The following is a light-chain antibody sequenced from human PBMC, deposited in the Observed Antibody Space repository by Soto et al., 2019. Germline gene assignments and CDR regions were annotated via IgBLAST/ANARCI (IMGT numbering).Light chain of an antibody. J-gene: IGKJ1*01. CDR1: PSVSKN. CDR3: QQYGSSTWT. Sequence: AQSPAPLSLSRGERATLSXRASPSVSKNLAWYQQQTGXPPRXXXYCXSTRETGIPARFSGSGSGTEFTLTISSLQSEDFSVYYCQQYGSSTWTFGQGTKVDIK. V-gene: IGKV3-15*01. CDR2: CXS.